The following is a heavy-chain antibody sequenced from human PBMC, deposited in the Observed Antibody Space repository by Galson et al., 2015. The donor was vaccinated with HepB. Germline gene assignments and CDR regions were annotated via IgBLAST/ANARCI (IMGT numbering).Heavy chain of an antibody. Sequence: SLRLSCAASGFTFSSYAMHWVRQAPGKGLEWVAVISYDGSNKYYADSVKGRFTISRDNSKNTLYLQMNSLRAEDTAVYYCARDPGVNERWLQSFDYWGQGTLVTVSS. CDR3: ARDPGVNERWLQSFDY. D-gene: IGHD5-24*01. V-gene: IGHV3-30-3*01. CDR1: GFTFSSYA. J-gene: IGHJ4*02. CDR2: ISYDGSNK.